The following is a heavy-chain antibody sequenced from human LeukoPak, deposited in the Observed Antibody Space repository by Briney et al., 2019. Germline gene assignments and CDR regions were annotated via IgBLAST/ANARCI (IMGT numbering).Heavy chain of an antibody. V-gene: IGHV4-34*01. Sequence: PSETLSLTCAVYGGALSGYYWTWIRQPPGKGLEWIGEINHGGSTNYNPSLKSRVTISVDTSNNQSSLKLSSVTAADTAVYFCARYGGGTYWYFNLWGRGTLVTVSS. CDR3: ARYGGGTYWYFNL. CDR1: GGALSGYY. CDR2: INHGGST. J-gene: IGHJ2*01. D-gene: IGHD2-15*01.